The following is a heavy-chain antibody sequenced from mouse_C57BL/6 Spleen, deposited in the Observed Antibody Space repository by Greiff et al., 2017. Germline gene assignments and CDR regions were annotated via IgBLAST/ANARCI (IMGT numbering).Heavy chain of an antibody. D-gene: IGHD1-1*01. J-gene: IGHJ1*03. CDR2: ISYGGSN. Sequence: ESGPGLVKPSQSLSLTCSVTGYSITSGYYWNWIRQFPGNKLEWMGYISYGGSNNYNPSLKNRISITRDTSKNQFFLKLNSVTTEDTATYYCARETTVVASSWYFDVWGTGTTVTVSS. CDR3: ARETTVVASSWYFDV. CDR1: GYSITSGYY. V-gene: IGHV3-6*01.